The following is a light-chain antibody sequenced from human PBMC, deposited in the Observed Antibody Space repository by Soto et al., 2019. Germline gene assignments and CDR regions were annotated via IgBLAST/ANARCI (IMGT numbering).Light chain of an antibody. CDR1: QGIRND. Sequence: DIQMTQSPSSLSASVGDRVTITCRASQGIRNDLGRYQQKPGKAPKRLIYAASSLQSGVPSSFSGSGAGTKIPLTLSGLQPGDFGTCYCLQQSSYPPLPFGGGTKVEIK. J-gene: IGKJ4*01. V-gene: IGKV1-17*01. CDR2: AAS. CDR3: LQQSSYPPLP.